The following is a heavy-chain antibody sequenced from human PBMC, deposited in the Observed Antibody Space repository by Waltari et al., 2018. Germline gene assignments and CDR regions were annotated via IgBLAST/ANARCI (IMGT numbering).Heavy chain of an antibody. Sequence: QVQLQESGPGLVKPSETLSLTCTVSGGSISSHYWSWIRQPPGKGLEWIGDIYYSGSTNYNPSLKSRVTISVDTSKNQFSLKLSSVTAADTAVYYCARDSGSYSLDYWGQGTLVTVSS. CDR2: IYYSGST. D-gene: IGHD1-26*01. J-gene: IGHJ4*02. CDR3: ARDSGSYSLDY. CDR1: GGSISSHY. V-gene: IGHV4-59*11.